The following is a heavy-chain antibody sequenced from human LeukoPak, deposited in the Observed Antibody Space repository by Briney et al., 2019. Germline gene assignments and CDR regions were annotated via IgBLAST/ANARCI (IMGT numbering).Heavy chain of an antibody. J-gene: IGHJ4*02. Sequence: PGGSLRLSCEASGFIFSAYTMNWVRQAPGKGLEWVSSISGSRDYVYYADSVKGRFTISRDNAKNSLYLQMNSLRAEDTAVYYCARRIDYWGQGTLVTVSS. CDR3: ARRIDY. CDR1: GFIFSAYT. CDR2: ISGSRDYV. V-gene: IGHV3-21*01.